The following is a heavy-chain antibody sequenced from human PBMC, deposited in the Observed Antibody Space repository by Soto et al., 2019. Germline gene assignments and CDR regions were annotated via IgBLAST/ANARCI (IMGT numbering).Heavy chain of an antibody. J-gene: IGHJ4*02. CDR3: ARGTRALITSFFAY. CDR2: LHESVGT. V-gene: IGHV4-59*01. D-gene: IGHD3-16*01. CDR1: GDSISNYY. Sequence: SETLSLTCSVSGDSISNYYWSWIRQTPGRGLEGIGCLHESVGTDYNPSLKGRVTISLHTSKSQVSLSLRSATAADTATYFCARGTRALITSFFAYWGQGIPVTVSS.